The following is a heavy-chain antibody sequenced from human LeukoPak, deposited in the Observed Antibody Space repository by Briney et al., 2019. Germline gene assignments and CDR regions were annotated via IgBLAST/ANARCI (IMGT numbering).Heavy chain of an antibody. CDR1: GFTFSSYG. CDR3: AKGQLRYCSGGSCYAPDDY. CDR2: ISYDGSNK. J-gene: IGHJ4*02. V-gene: IGHV3-30*18. Sequence: GGSLRRSCAASGFTFSSYGMHWVRQAPGKGLEWVAVISYDGSNKYYAASVKGRLTSSRDNSKNTLYLQMNSLRAEDTAVYYCAKGQLRYCSGGSCYAPDDYWGQGTLVTVSS. D-gene: IGHD2-15*01.